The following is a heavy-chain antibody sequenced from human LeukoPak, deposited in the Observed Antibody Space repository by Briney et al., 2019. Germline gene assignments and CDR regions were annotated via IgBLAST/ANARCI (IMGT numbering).Heavy chain of an antibody. V-gene: IGHV3-74*01. J-gene: IGHJ5*02. CDR3: ARDRPAAAGSNWFDP. CDR1: GFTFSSYW. CDR2: INSDGSST. D-gene: IGHD6-13*01. Sequence: PGGSLRLSCAASGFTFSSYWMHWVRQAPGKGLVWVSRINSDGSSTSYADSVKGRFTISRDNAKNSLYLQMNSLRAEDTAVYYCARDRPAAAGSNWFDPWGQGTLVTVSS.